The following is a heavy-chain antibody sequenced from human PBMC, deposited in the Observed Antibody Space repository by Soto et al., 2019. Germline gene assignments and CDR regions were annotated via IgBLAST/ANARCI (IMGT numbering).Heavy chain of an antibody. CDR2: VNPNSGGT. CDR3: ARDIAARPRWFDP. Sequence: ASVKVSCKASGYTFTGYYMHWVRQAPGQGLEWMGWVNPNSGGTNYAQKFQGRVTMTRDTSISTAYMELSRLRSDDTAVYYCARDIAARPRWFDPWGQGTLVTVSS. J-gene: IGHJ5*02. D-gene: IGHD6-6*01. CDR1: GYTFTGYY. V-gene: IGHV1-2*02.